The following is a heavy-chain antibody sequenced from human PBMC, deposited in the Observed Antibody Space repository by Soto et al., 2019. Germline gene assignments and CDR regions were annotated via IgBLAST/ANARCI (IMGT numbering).Heavy chain of an antibody. CDR3: ARGCIAARPYCYYYYGMDV. CDR1: GGSFIGYY. J-gene: IGHJ6*02. CDR2: INHSGST. V-gene: IGHV4-34*01. Sequence: LSLTFAVYGGSFIGYYWSWIRQPPGTGLEWNGEINHSGSTNYNPSLKSRVTISVDASKNQFSLKLSSVTAADTAVYYCARGCIAARPYCYYYYGMDVWGQGTTVTVSS. D-gene: IGHD6-6*01.